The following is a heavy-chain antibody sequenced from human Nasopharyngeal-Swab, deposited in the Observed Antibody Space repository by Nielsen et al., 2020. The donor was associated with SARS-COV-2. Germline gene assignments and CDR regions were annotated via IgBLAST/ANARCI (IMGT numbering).Heavy chain of an antibody. J-gene: IGHJ2*01. CDR2: IKYRGIA. V-gene: IGHV4-34*01. D-gene: IGHD1-26*01. CDR1: GGFLSGYQ. Sequence: SETLSLTCAVSGGFLSGYQWSWIRQPPGKGLEWIAEIKYRGIADYNPSLRSRVTVSLDTSQKQVSLRLTSMTAADTAVYYCAQRREASTYYYFDLWGRGTLVTVSS. CDR3: AQRREASTYYYFDL.